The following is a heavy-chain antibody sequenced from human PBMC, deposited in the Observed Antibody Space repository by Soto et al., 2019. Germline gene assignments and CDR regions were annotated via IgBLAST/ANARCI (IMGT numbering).Heavy chain of an antibody. CDR2: IYHSGST. Sequence: PSETLSLTCAVSGGSISSSNWWSWVRQPPGKGLEWIGEIYHSGSTNYNPSLKSRVTISVDKSKNQFSLKLSSVTAADTAVYYCARTDYYDSRASGFVYWGQGTLVTVSS. D-gene: IGHD3-22*01. V-gene: IGHV4-4*02. CDR3: ARTDYYDSRASGFVY. CDR1: GGSISSSNW. J-gene: IGHJ4*02.